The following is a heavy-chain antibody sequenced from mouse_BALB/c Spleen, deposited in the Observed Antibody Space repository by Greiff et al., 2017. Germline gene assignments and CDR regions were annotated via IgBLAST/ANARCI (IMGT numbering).Heavy chain of an antibody. J-gene: IGHJ3*01. CDR3: ARYGYGFAY. CDR2: IDPANGNT. Sequence: EVQLQESGAELVRPGALVKLSCKASGFNIKDYYMHWVKQRPEQGLEWIGRIDPANGNTKYDPKFQGKATITADTSSNTAYLQLSSLTSEDTAVYYCARYGYGFAYWGQGTLVTVSA. V-gene: IGHV14-1*02. CDR1: GFNIKDYY. D-gene: IGHD1-2*01.